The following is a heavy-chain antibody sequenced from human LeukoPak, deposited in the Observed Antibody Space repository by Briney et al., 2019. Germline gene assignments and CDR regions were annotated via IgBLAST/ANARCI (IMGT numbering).Heavy chain of an antibody. V-gene: IGHV4-59*01. CDR2: IYYSGST. CDR3: ARVDPDSSSTLEVFDY. Sequence: SETLSLTCTVSGGSISPYYWTWIRQPPGKGLEWIGYIYYSGSTNYNPSLKSRVTISVDTSKNQFSLKLSSVTAAGTAVYYCARVDPDSSSTLEVFDYWGQGTLVTVSS. CDR1: GGSISPYY. D-gene: IGHD6-6*01. J-gene: IGHJ4*02.